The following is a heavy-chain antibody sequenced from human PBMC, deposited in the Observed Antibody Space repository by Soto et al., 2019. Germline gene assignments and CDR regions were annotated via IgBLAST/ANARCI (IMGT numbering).Heavy chain of an antibody. J-gene: IGHJ5*02. CDR2: IYATGNT. V-gene: IGHV4-30-2*01. Sequence: TLSLTCAVSGESISSGSYTSSWIRQPPGRGLEWIGYIYATGNTYFNPSLDSRVTMSVDRSKNVFSLKLSSVTAADTAVYYCARESAENCFDPWGQGTLVTVS. CDR3: ARESAENCFDP. CDR1: GESISSGSYT.